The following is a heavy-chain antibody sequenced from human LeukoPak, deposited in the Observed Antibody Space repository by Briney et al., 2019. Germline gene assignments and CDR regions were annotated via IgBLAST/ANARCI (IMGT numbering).Heavy chain of an antibody. J-gene: IGHJ4*02. CDR1: GFTFTKHW. Sequence: GGSLRLSCAATGFTFTKHWMSWVRQTIGKGLECVAKIRKDGNEKHDVDSVKGRFTISRDNAKNSLFLQMNNLRVDDTAVYYCVRDYRGGWNDYWGQGTLVSVSS. D-gene: IGHD1-26*01. CDR2: IRKDGNEK. V-gene: IGHV3-7*01. CDR3: VRDYRGGWNDY.